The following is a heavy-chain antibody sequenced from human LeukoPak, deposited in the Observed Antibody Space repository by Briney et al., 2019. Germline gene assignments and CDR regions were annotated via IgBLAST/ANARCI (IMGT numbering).Heavy chain of an antibody. CDR3: ARARNSGGSVTFDY. CDR1: GFTFSSYS. V-gene: IGHV3-21*01. Sequence: GGSLRLSCAASGFTFSSYSMNWVRQAPGKGLEWVSSISSSSSYIYYADSVKGRFTISRDNAKNSLYLQMNSLRAEDTAVYYYARARNSGGSVTFDYWGQGTLVTVSS. D-gene: IGHD2-15*01. J-gene: IGHJ4*02. CDR2: ISSSSSYI.